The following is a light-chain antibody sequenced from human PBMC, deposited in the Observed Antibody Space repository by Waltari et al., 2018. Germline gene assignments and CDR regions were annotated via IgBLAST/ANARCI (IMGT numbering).Light chain of an antibody. CDR3: CSFTRSNSWV. CDR2: AFN. CDR1: SSDVGAYNY. V-gene: IGLV2-14*03. J-gene: IGLJ3*02. Sequence: HSALAQPASVSGSPGQSITISCTGTSSDVGAYNYVSWYQQHPVKAPRLMIFAFNDRPAGVSYRFSGSKSGNTASLTISGLQAEDEADYYCCSFTRSNSWVFGGGTKLTVL.